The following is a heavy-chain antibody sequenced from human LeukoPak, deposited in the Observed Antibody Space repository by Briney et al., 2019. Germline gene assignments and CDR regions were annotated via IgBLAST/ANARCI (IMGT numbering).Heavy chain of an antibody. CDR1: GYTFTSYY. D-gene: IGHD3-9*01. CDR2: ISAYNGNT. Sequence: GASVKVSCKASGYTFTSYYIHWVRQAPGQGLEWMGWISAYNGNTNYAQKLQGRVTMTTDTSTSTAYMELRSLRSDDTAVYYCARRFYDNLTGHTWYDYWGQGTLVTVSS. CDR3: ARRFYDNLTGHTWYDY. V-gene: IGHV1-18*04. J-gene: IGHJ4*02.